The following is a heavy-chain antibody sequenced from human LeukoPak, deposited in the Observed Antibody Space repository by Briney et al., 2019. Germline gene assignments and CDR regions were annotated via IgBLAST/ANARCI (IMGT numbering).Heavy chain of an antibody. CDR1: GFTFSSYG. CDR2: ISYDGSNK. J-gene: IGHJ4*02. CDR3: AKWAYYGSGSYYDY. D-gene: IGHD3-10*01. Sequence: GGSRRLSGAASGFTFSSYGRHGFRKAPGKGLEWLAVISYDGSNKYYADSVKGRFTISRDNSKNTLYLQMNSLRAEDTAVYYCAKWAYYGSGSYYDYWGQGTLVTVSS. V-gene: IGHV3-30*18.